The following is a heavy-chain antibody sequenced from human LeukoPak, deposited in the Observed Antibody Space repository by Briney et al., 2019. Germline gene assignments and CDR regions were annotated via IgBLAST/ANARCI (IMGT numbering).Heavy chain of an antibody. CDR2: ISYDGSNK. J-gene: IGHJ5*02. CDR3: AKDFRTNYDSSGYPFGWFGFDP. CDR1: GFTFSSYG. Sequence: GGSLRLSCAASGFTFSSYGMHWVRQAPGKGLEWVAVISYDGSNKYYADSVKGRFTISRDNSKNTLYLQMNSLRAEDTAVYYCAKDFRTNYDSSGYPFGWFGFDPWGQGTLVTVSS. D-gene: IGHD3-22*01. V-gene: IGHV3-30*18.